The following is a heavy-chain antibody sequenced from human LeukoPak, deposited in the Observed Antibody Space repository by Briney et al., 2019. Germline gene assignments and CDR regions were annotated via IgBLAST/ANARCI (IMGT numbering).Heavy chain of an antibody. CDR3: AKASSSGQYYFDY. CDR1: GITFRDYA. J-gene: IGHJ4*02. Sequence: GGSLRLSCVVSGITFRDYAMHWVRQPPGQGLEWVAVISSDGTNKNYAESVKGRFTISRDNTKKTLFLQMNSLRAEDTALYYCAKASSSGQYYFDYWGQGTLVTVSS. D-gene: IGHD6-13*01. V-gene: IGHV3-30*18. CDR2: ISSDGTNK.